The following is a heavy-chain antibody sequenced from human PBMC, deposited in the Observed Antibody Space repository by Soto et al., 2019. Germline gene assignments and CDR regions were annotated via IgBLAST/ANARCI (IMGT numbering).Heavy chain of an antibody. CDR2: IYHSGST. Sequence: SETLSLTCAVSGGSISSSNWWSWVRQPPGKGLEWIGEIYHSGSTNYNPSLKSRVTISVDKSKNQFSLKLSTVTAADTAVYYCARLNIVVVPAAIHLYYYGMDVWGQGTTVTVSS. J-gene: IGHJ6*02. V-gene: IGHV4-4*02. D-gene: IGHD2-2*01. CDR3: ARLNIVVVPAAIHLYYYGMDV. CDR1: GGSISSSNW.